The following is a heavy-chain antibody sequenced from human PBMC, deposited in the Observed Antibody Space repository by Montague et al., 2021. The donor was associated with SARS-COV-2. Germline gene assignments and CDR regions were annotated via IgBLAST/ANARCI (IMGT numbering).Heavy chain of an antibody. Sequence: TLSLTCTVSGGSISSGDYYWSWIRQHPGKGLEWIGYIFYSGNTYYNPSLMSRVTISVDTSKNQFSLKLSSVTAADTALYYCARIRVISIFGASQLDAMAVWGQGNTVTVSS. CDR3: ARIRVISIFGASQLDAMAV. D-gene: IGHD3-3*01. CDR1: GGSISSGDYY. J-gene: IGHJ6*02. CDR2: IFYSGNT. V-gene: IGHV4-31*03.